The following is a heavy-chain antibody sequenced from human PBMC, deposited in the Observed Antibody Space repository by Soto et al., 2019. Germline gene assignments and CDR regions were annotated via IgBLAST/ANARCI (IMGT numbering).Heavy chain of an antibody. J-gene: IGHJ4*02. D-gene: IGHD3-22*01. CDR1: GSTFSPYN. Sequence: EVQLVESGGGLVQPGGSLRLSCDASGSTFSPYNMIWVRQAPGKGLEWISYISSSSSIIYYADSVKGRFTISRDNAKNCLYLQVVSLRAEDTAVYFWARDPFHTRGYDDWWGQGTLVTVSS. V-gene: IGHV3-48*01. CDR2: ISSSSSII. CDR3: ARDPFHTRGYDDW.